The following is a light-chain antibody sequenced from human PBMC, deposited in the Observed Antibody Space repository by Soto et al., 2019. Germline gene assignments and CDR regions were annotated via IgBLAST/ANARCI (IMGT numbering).Light chain of an antibody. CDR2: AAS. J-gene: IGKJ1*01. Sequence: IALTQSPGTPSLSPGERATLSCRASQSVSSNLAWYQQKPGQAPRLLIYAASTRATGIPVRFSGSGSETEFTLTIRSLQSEDSALYYCHQYNNWPWTFGQGTQVEIK. CDR1: QSVSSN. V-gene: IGKV3-15*01. CDR3: HQYNNWPWT.